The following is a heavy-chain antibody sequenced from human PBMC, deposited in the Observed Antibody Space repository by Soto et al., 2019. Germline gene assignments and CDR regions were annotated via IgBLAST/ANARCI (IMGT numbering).Heavy chain of an antibody. CDR1: GYTITSYA. CDR3: ARDFTGSYLGLDY. D-gene: IGHD1-26*01. J-gene: IGHJ4*02. CDR2: INAGNGNT. V-gene: IGHV1-3*01. Sequence: ASVKVSCKSSGYTITSYAMHCVRQAPGQRLEWMGWINAGNGNTKYSQKFQGRVTITKDTSASTAYMELSSLRSEDTAVYYCARDFTGSYLGLDYWGQGTLVTVSS.